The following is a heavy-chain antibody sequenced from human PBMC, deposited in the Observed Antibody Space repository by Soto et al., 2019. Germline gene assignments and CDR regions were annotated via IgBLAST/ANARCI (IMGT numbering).Heavy chain of an antibody. V-gene: IGHV4-30-4*01. CDR2: IYKSATT. J-gene: IGHJ5*01. CDR3: ARGRYCLTGRCFPNWFDS. CDR1: GDSISNLDYF. Sequence: QVQLLESGPGLVKPSQTLSLTCSVSGDSISNLDYFWAWIRQPPGQALEYIGYIYKSATTYYNPSFETRVAISVETSKSQFSLHVTSVTAADTAVYFCARGRYCLTGRCFPNWFDSWGQGALVTVSS. D-gene: IGHD7-27*01.